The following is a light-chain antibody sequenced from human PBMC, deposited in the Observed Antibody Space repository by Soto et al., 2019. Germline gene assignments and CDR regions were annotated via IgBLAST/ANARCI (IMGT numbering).Light chain of an antibody. CDR1: QNIGTY. Sequence: ETVMTQSPPTLPLSPGERAIVSCRASQNIGTYLAWYQQKPGQSPRLLIYDASTRATGIPARFSGSGSGTEFTLTINSLQSDDFAIYYCQQYTDWPRTFGQGTKVDIK. CDR3: QQYTDWPRT. CDR2: DAS. V-gene: IGKV3-15*01. J-gene: IGKJ1*01.